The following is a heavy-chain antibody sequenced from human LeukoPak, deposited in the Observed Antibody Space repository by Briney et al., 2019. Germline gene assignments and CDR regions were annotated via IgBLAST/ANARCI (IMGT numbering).Heavy chain of an antibody. CDR3: ARGLGYYYDSSGYFYQY. CDR1: GGSFSGYY. J-gene: IGHJ4*02. CDR2: INHSGST. Sequence: SETLSLTCAVYGGSFSGYYWSWIRQPPGQGLEWIGEINHSGSTNYNPSLKSRVTISVDTSKNQFSLKLSSVTAADTAVYYCARGLGYYYDSSGYFYQYWGQGTLVTVSS. D-gene: IGHD3-22*01. V-gene: IGHV4-34*01.